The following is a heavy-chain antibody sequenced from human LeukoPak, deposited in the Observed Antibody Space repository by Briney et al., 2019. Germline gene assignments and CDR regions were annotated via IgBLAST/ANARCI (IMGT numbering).Heavy chain of an antibody. CDR2: IYYSGST. Sequence: SETLSLTCTVSGGSISSYYWSWIRRPPGKGLEWIGYIYYSGSTNYNPSLKSRVTISVDTSKNQFSLKLSSVTAADTAVYYCARVRSSGAPHLDFWGQGTLVTVPS. CDR1: GGSISSYY. D-gene: IGHD3-10*01. V-gene: IGHV4-59*01. CDR3: ARVRSSGAPHLDF. J-gene: IGHJ4*02.